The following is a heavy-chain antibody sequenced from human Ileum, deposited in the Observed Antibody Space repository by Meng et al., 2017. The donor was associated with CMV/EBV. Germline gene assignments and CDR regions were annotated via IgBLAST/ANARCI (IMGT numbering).Heavy chain of an antibody. CDR1: GFTFSSYW. V-gene: IGHV3-7*01. CDR2: IKQDGGEK. D-gene: IGHD3-3*01. Sequence: GGSLRLSCAASGFTFSSYWMSWVRQAPGKGLEWVANIKQDGGEKFYVDSVKGRFTISRDNAKDSLYLEMDSLRVEDTAVYYCARLRGYLEWLAPFDPWGQGTLVTVSS. J-gene: IGHJ5*02. CDR3: ARLRGYLEWLAPFDP.